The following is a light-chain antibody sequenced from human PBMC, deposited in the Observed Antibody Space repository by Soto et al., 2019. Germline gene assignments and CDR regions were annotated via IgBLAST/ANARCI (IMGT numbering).Light chain of an antibody. J-gene: IGLJ2*01. CDR2: DAT. CDR3: CSYARDSILV. V-gene: IGLV2-23*01. CDR1: NNDGGECRL. Sequence: QSALDQPASVSGSPGQSITISFTGTNNDGGECRLVSCYQQYTDQAPKLIIYDATKLPSAVSDRFSGSKSGNTAILTLSGLQAEDEADYFCCSYARDSILVFGRGTKVTVL.